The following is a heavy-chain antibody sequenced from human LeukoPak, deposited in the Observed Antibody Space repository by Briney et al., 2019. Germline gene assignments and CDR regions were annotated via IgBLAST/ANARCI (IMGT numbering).Heavy chain of an antibody. Sequence: ASVKVSCKAPGYTFTSYVISWVRQAPGQGLEWMGWISAYNGNTNYAQKLQGRVTMTTDTSTSTAYVELRSLRSDDTAVYYCARVGEYSSGWTYFDYWGQGTLVTVSS. D-gene: IGHD6-19*01. CDR2: ISAYNGNT. CDR3: ARVGEYSSGWTYFDY. V-gene: IGHV1-18*01. CDR1: GYTFTSYV. J-gene: IGHJ4*02.